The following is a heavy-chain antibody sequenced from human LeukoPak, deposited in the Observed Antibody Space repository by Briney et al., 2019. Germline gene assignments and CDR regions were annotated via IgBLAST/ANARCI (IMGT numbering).Heavy chain of an antibody. CDR2: IWYDGSNK. Sequence: AGSMRLSCAASGFIFSIYAMHWVRQPPSKGLEWVAVIWYDGSNKLYTDSVKRQFTITRAKSTTTLSLQMNIMRPEATAVSYCASARGDNAFDIWGQGTMVTVSS. CDR3: ASARGDNAFDI. D-gene: IGHD5-24*01. V-gene: IGHV3-33*01. J-gene: IGHJ3*02. CDR1: GFIFSIYA.